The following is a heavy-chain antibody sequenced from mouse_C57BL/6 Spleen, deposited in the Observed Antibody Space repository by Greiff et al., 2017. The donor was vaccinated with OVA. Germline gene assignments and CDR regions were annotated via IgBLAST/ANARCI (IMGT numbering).Heavy chain of an antibody. CDR2: IHPNSGST. CDR1: GYTFTSYW. D-gene: IGHD2-4*01. J-gene: IGHJ4*01. V-gene: IGHV1-64*01. Sequence: QVQLQQPGAELVKPGASVKLSCKASGYTFTSYWMHWVKQRPGQGLEWIGMIHPNSGSTNYNEKFKSKATLTVDKSSSTAYMQLSSLTSEDSAVYYCARNPIYYDYDDYAMDYWGQGTSVTVAS. CDR3: ARNPIYYDYDDYAMDY.